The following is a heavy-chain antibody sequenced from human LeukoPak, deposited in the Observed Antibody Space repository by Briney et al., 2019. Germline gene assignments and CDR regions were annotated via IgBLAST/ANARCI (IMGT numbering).Heavy chain of an antibody. D-gene: IGHD3-22*01. CDR2: ISGNGAHP. J-gene: IGHJ4*02. CDR1: EFILSSYA. CDR3: AKAIDNRGYYFERGADF. Sequence: GGSLRLSCAASEFILSSYAMSWGRQAPGKGLEWVSSISGNGAHPYYADSERGRFTISRDFSRNAVYLQMSSLRVEDTAEYFCAKAIDNRGYYFERGADFWGQGTMVTVSA. V-gene: IGHV3-23*01.